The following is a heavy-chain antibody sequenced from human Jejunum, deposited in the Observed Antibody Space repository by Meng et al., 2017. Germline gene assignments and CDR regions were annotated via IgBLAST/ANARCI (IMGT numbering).Heavy chain of an antibody. CDR1: GFTFYYYW. J-gene: IGHJ3*02. Sequence: GWSLRLSCAVSGFTFYYYWMTWVRQAPGKGLEWVANIKHDGSDKYYVDSVKGRFTISRDNAKNSLYLQMNSLRADDTAMYYCARDSLNWASELGTFDIWGQGTMVTVSS. CDR3: ARDSLNWASELGTFDI. CDR2: IKHDGSDK. V-gene: IGHV3-7*01. D-gene: IGHD7-27*01.